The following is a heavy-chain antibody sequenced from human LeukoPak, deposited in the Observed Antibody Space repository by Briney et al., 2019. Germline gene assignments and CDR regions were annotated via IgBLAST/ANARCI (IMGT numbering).Heavy chain of an antibody. CDR2: IYYSGTT. J-gene: IGHJ4*02. D-gene: IGHD3-22*01. Sequence: SETLSLTCTVSGGSVSSSPYYWGWIRQPPGKGLEWIGSIYYSGTTHYSPSLESRVTISVDTSKNQFSLKLASVTAADTAIYYCASDYFDRTGYYGFIYWGQGSLVTISS. CDR1: GGSVSSSPYY. CDR3: ASDYFDRTGYYGFIY. V-gene: IGHV4-39*07.